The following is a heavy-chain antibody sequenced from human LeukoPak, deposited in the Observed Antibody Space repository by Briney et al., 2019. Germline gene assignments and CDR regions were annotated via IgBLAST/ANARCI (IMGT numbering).Heavy chain of an antibody. CDR3: ARHDSSGYYLFDY. CDR2: IYYSGST. CDR1: GGSLSSSSYY. V-gene: IGHV4-39*01. J-gene: IGHJ4*02. D-gene: IGHD3-22*01. Sequence: PSETLSLTCTVPGGSLSSSSYYWGWIRQPPGKGLEWIGSIYYSGSTYYNPSLKSRVTISVDTSKNQFSLKLSSVTAADTAVYYCARHDSSGYYLFDYWGQGTLVTVSS.